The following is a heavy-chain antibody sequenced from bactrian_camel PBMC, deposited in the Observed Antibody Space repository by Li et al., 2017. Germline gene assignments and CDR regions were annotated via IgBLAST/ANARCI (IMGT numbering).Heavy chain of an antibody. CDR3: ATDAIGAGGRWYTADTVTFGN. V-gene: IGHV3-2*01. CDR2: IYTAGGST. CDR1: GFTFSSWY. Sequence: HVQLVESGGGSVQSGGSPRLYCATSGFTFSSWYMSWVRQAPGEGLEWVASIYTAGGSTYYADTMKGRLTISRDNAKNTLYLQMDDLKTEDTAMYYCATDAIGAGGRWYTADTVTFGNWGQGTQVTVS. D-gene: IGHD6*01. J-gene: IGHJ4*01.